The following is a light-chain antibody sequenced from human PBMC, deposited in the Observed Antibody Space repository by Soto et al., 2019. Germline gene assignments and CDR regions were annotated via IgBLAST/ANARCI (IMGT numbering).Light chain of an antibody. Sequence: EIVLTQSPGTLSLSPGERATLSCSASQSVSSNYLAWYQQKPGQAPRLLIYGASSRATGIPDRFSGSGSGTDFTLTISRLEPEDFAVYYCQQYGSSPWTFGQGTQVDIK. J-gene: IGKJ1*01. CDR2: GAS. CDR3: QQYGSSPWT. V-gene: IGKV3-20*01. CDR1: QSVSSNY.